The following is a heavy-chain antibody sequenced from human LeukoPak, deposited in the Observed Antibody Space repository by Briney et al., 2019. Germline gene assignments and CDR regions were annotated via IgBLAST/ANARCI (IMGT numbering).Heavy chain of an antibody. CDR1: GGTFSSYA. V-gene: IGHV1-69*04. CDR2: IIPILGIA. CDR3: ARERRGTGFDY. D-gene: IGHD3-10*01. Sequence: SVKVSCKASGGTFSSYAISWVRQAPGQGLEWMGRIIPILGIANYAQKFQGRVTTTADKSTSTAYMELSSLRSEDTAVYYCARERRGTGFDYWGQGTLVTVSS. J-gene: IGHJ4*02.